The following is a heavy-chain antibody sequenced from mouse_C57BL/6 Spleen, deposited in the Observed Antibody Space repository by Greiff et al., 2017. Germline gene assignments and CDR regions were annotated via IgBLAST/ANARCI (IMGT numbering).Heavy chain of an antibody. V-gene: IGHV1-26*01. Sequence: VQLQQSGPELVKPGASVKISCKASGYTFTDYYMNWVKQSHGKSLEWIGDINPNNGGTSYNQKFKGKATVTVDKSSSTAYMELRSLTSEDSAVYYCARGIYYYGSSYGGYAMDYWGQGTSVTVSS. J-gene: IGHJ4*01. D-gene: IGHD1-1*01. CDR2: INPNNGGT. CDR1: GYTFTDYY. CDR3: ARGIYYYGSSYGGYAMDY.